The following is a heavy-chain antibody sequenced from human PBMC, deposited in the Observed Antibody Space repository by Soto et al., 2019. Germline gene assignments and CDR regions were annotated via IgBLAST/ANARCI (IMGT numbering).Heavy chain of an antibody. CDR3: ARYCSGGSCHSDGMDV. CDR1: GGSISSSSYY. V-gene: IGHV4-39*01. CDR2: MYYSGST. Sequence: QLQLQESGPGLVKPSETLSLTCTVSGGSISSSSYYWGWIRQPPGKGLEWIGSMYYSGSTYYNPSLMIRPTTSVDTSMTQFSLKLGAVTAADTAGYYCARYCSGGSCHSDGMDVWGQGTTVTVSS. J-gene: IGHJ6*02. D-gene: IGHD2-15*01.